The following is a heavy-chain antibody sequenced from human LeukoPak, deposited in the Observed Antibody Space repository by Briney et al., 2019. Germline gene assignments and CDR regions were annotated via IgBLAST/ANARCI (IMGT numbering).Heavy chain of an antibody. V-gene: IGHV3-23*01. J-gene: IGHJ5*02. Sequence: PGGSLRLSCAASGFNFRSYGMNWVRQAPGKGLEWVSAISGNGGSTYYADSVKGRFTISRDNSKNTLFLQMNSLRAEDTAVYYCPKDQRYFDWLRGWFDPWGQGTLVTVSS. CDR2: ISGNGGST. D-gene: IGHD3-9*01. CDR3: PKDQRYFDWLRGWFDP. CDR1: GFNFRSYG.